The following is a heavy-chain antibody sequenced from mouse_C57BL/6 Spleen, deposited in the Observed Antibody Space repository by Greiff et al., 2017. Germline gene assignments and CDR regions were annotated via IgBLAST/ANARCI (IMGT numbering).Heavy chain of an antibody. CDR2: IDPSDSYT. V-gene: IGHV1-59*01. D-gene: IGHD1-1*01. CDR3: ARGLLRSQAGGFDV. Sequence: QVQLQQPGAELVRPGTSVKLSCKASGYTFTSYWMHWVKQRPGQGLEWIGVIDPSDSYTNYNQKFKGKATLTVDTSSSTAYMQLSSLTSEDSAVYYCARGLLRSQAGGFDVWGTGTTVTVSS. J-gene: IGHJ1*03. CDR1: GYTFTSYW.